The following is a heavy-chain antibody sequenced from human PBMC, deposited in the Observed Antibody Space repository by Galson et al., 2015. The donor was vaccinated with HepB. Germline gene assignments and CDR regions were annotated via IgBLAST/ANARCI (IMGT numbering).Heavy chain of an antibody. CDR3: ARCETARLLYYYYYGMDV. J-gene: IGHJ6*02. D-gene: IGHD6-6*01. CDR2: ISAYNGNT. Sequence: SVKVSCKASGYTFTSYGISWVRQAPGQGLEWMGWISAYNGNTNYAQKLQGRVTMTTDTSTSTAYMELRSLRSDDTAVYYCARCETARLLYYYYYGMDVWGQGTTVTVSS. CDR1: GYTFTSYG. V-gene: IGHV1-18*04.